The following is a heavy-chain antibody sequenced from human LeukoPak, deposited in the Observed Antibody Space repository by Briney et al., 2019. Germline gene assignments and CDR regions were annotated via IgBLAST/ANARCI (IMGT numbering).Heavy chain of an antibody. D-gene: IGHD3-10*01. V-gene: IGHV3-11*01. J-gene: IGHJ6*03. CDR2: ISSSGSTI. CDR3: ARDGRGGYYYGSGSKKRQYYYYYMDV. CDR1: GFTFSDYY. Sequence: GGSLRLSCAASGFTFSDYYMSWIRQAPGKGLEWVSYISSSGSTIYYADCVKGRFTISRDNAKNSLYLQMNSLRAEDTAVYYCARDGRGGYYYGSGSKKRQYYYYYMDVWGKGTTVTVSS.